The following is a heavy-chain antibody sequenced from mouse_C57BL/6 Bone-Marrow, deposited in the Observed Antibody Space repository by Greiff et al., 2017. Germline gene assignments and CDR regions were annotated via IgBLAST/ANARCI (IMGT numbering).Heavy chain of an antibody. Sequence: SLEWVATISDGGSYTYYPDNVKGRFTISRDNAKNNLYLQMSHLKSEDTAMYYCARDYSNPAWFAYWGQGTLVTVSA. V-gene: IGHV5-4*01. J-gene: IGHJ3*01. CDR2: ISDGGSYT. CDR3: ARDYSNPAWFAY. D-gene: IGHD2-5*01.